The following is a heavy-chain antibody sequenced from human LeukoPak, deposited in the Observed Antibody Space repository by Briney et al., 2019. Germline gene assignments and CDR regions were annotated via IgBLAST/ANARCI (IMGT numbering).Heavy chain of an antibody. J-gene: IGHJ4*02. Sequence: PGGSLRLSCSASGFTFSSYWMSWVRQAPGKGLEWVANIKQDGSEKYYVDSVKGGFTISRDNAKNSLYLQMNSLRAEDTAVYYCAREDGSSWYSDYWGQGTLVTVSS. V-gene: IGHV3-7*01. CDR3: AREDGSSWYSDY. D-gene: IGHD6-13*01. CDR2: IKQDGSEK. CDR1: GFTFSSYW.